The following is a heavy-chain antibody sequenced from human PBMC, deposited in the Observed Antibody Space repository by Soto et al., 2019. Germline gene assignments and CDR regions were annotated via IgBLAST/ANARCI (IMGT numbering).Heavy chain of an antibody. CDR3: ARDEVAATSHPAY. CDR2: ISSSSSYI. CDR1: GFTFSSYS. Sequence: KPGGSLRLSCAASGFTFSSYSMNWVRQAPGKGLEWVSSISSSSSYIYYADSVKGRFTISRDNAKNSLYLQMNSLRAEDTAVYYCARDEVAATSHPAYWGQGTLVTVSS. J-gene: IGHJ4*02. D-gene: IGHD2-15*01. V-gene: IGHV3-21*01.